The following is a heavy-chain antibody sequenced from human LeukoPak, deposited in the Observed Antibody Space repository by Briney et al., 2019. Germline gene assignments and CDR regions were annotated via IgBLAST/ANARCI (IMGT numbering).Heavy chain of an antibody. D-gene: IGHD3-22*01. Sequence: QPGGSLRLSCAVSGFIFSSYDMHWVRQAPGKGLEWVAVILYDGGTKYYADFVKGRFTISRDNSKNTQFLQMNNLRAEDTAVYYCARDGGYDSGLVDYWGQGTLVTVSS. V-gene: IGHV3-30*03. CDR3: ARDGGYDSGLVDY. CDR2: ILYDGGTK. J-gene: IGHJ4*02. CDR1: GFIFSSYD.